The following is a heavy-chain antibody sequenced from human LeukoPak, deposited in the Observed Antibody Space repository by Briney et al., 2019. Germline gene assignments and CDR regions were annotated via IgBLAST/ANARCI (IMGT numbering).Heavy chain of an antibody. Sequence: ASVKASCKASGYTFTSYYMHWVRQAPGQGLEWMGIINPSGGSTSYAQKFQGRVTMTRDMSTSTVYMELSSLRSEDTAVYYCARGPSSGWWRDYYYYYMDVWGKGTTVTVSS. J-gene: IGHJ6*03. CDR1: GYTFTSYY. V-gene: IGHV1-46*01. CDR3: ARGPSSGWWRDYYYYYMDV. CDR2: INPSGGST. D-gene: IGHD6-19*01.